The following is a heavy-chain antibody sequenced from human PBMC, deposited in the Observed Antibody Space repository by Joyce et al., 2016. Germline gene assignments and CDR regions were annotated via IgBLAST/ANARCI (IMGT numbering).Heavy chain of an antibody. V-gene: IGHV5-51*01. D-gene: IGHD5-24*01. CDR1: GYSFTNYW. CDR2: IDPGDADT. CDR3: ARRRGRDFDY. Sequence: EVQLVQSGAEVKKPGESLKISCKGSGYSFTNYWIGWVRQMPGKGLEWLGVIDPGDADTRYSPSFQGQVTVSAEKCISTAYVQWSGRKASDTAMYYCARRRGRDFDYWGQGTLVTVSS. J-gene: IGHJ4*02.